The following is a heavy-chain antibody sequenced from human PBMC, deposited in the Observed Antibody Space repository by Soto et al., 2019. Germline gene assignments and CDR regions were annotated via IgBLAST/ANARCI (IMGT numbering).Heavy chain of an antibody. CDR2: IDPSDSYT. D-gene: IGHD3-10*01. CDR3: ANVYGSGRLGGMDV. V-gene: IGHV5-10-1*01. J-gene: IGHJ6*02. Sequence: KGLEWMGRIDPSDSYTNYSPSFQGHVTISADKSISTAYLQWSSLKASDTAMYYCANVYGSGRLGGMDVWGQGTTVTVSS.